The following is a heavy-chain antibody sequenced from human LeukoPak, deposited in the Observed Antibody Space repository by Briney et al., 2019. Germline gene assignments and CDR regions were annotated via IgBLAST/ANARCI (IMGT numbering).Heavy chain of an antibody. J-gene: IGHJ4*02. V-gene: IGHV3-48*02. D-gene: IGHD6-19*01. CDR3: ASLSSAWDYYFFDY. CDR2: ISSSGHTI. CDR1: GFIFSSYS. Sequence: GGSLRLSCAASGFIFSSYSMNWVRQAPGKGLEWVSYISSSGHTIYYADSVKGRFTISRDNVKNSLYLQMNSLRDEDTAVYFCASLSSAWDYYFFDYWGQGILVTVSS.